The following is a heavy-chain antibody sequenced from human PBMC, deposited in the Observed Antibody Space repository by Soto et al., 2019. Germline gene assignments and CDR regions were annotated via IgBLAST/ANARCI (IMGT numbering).Heavy chain of an antibody. J-gene: IGHJ4*02. V-gene: IGHV4-31*03. CDR3: ARGPSGDYLNGKGYFDY. Sequence: QVQLQESGPGLVKPSQTLSLTCTVSGGSISSGGYYWSWIRQHPGKGLEWIGYIYYSGSTYYNPSLKSRVTLSVDTSKNQFSLKLSSVTAADTAVYYCARGPSGDYLNGKGYFDYWGQGTLVTVSS. CDR1: GGSISSGGYY. CDR2: IYYSGST. D-gene: IGHD3-10*01.